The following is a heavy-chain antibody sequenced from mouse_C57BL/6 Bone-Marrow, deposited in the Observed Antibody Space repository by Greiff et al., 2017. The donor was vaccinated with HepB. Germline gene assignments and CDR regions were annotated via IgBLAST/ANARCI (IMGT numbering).Heavy chain of an antibody. CDR1: GFTFSDYY. CDR2: INYDGSST. D-gene: IGHD1-1*01. J-gene: IGHJ1*03. V-gene: IGHV5-16*01. CDR3: ASDPPITSVVAHWYFDV. Sequence: EVKLMESEGGLVQPGSSMKLSCTASGFTFSDYYMAWVRQVPEKGLEWVANINYDGSSTYYLDSLKSRFIISRDNAKNILYLQMSSLKSEDTATYYCASDPPITSVVAHWYFDVWGTGTTVTVSS.